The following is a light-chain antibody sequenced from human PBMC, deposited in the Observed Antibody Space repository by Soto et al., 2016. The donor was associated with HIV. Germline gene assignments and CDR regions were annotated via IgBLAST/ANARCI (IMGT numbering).Light chain of an antibody. V-gene: IGKV1-6*01. CDR3: QQANSFPLT. J-gene: IGKJ4*01. CDR1: QALRND. Sequence: AIQMTQSPTSLSASVGDRVTSTCRASQALRNDLGWYQQKPGKAPTLLIYAASSLQSGVPSRFSGSGSGTDFTLTISSLQPEDFATYYCQQANSFPLTFGGGTEVEIK. CDR2: AAS.